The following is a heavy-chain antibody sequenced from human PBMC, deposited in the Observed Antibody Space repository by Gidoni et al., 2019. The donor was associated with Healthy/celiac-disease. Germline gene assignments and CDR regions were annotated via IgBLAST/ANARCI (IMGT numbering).Heavy chain of an antibody. CDR2: ISYDGSNK. V-gene: IGHV3-30*18. CDR3: AKDCLRGDCWSGIFDY. Sequence: QVQLVESGGGVVQPGRSLRLSCAASGFTFSSYGMHWVRQVPGKGLEWVAVISYDGSNKYYADSVKGRFTISRDNSKNTLYLQMNSLRAEDTAVYYCAKDCLRGDCWSGIFDYWGQGTLVTVSS. J-gene: IGHJ4*02. CDR1: GFTFSSYG. D-gene: IGHD3-3*01.